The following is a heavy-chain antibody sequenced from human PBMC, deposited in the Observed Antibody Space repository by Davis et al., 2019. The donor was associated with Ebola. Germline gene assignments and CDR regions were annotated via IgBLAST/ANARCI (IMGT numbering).Heavy chain of an antibody. CDR3: TKDYFGSGSYGYYYYGMDV. D-gene: IGHD3-10*01. CDR1: GITFEDYA. V-gene: IGHV3-43*02. CDR2: ISGDGGST. Sequence: GESLKISCAASGITFEDYAMHWVRQAPGKGLEWVSFISGDGGSTFDADSVRGRFTISRDNNRKSLYLQMNSLRTEDTALYYCTKDYFGSGSYGYYYYGMDVWGQGTTVTVSS. J-gene: IGHJ6*02.